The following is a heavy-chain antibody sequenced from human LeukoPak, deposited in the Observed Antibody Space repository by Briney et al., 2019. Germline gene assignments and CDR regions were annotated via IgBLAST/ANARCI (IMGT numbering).Heavy chain of an antibody. D-gene: IGHD4-17*01. Sequence: SETLSLTCTVSGGSISSSSSYWGWIRQPPGKGLEWIGSIYYSGSTYYNPSLKSRVTISVDTSKNQFSLKLSSVTAADTAVYYCARRSYGDYVPVDYWGQGTLVTVSS. CDR3: ARRSYGDYVPVDY. CDR2: IYYSGST. V-gene: IGHV4-39*01. J-gene: IGHJ4*02. CDR1: GGSISSSSSY.